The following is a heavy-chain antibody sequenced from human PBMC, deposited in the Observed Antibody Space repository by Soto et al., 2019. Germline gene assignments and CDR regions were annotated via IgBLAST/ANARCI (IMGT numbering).Heavy chain of an antibody. J-gene: IGHJ3*02. D-gene: IGHD3-10*01. CDR3: VRDRGYPDSFDI. V-gene: IGHV3-74*01. Sequence: GGSLSLSCAASGFTFSPYAMNWVRQAPGKGLEWVSHINSDGTTIVYADSVKGRFTISRDNAKNTLYLQMNSLRVEDTAVYFCVRDRGYPDSFDIWGPGTLVTVSS. CDR2: INSDGTTI. CDR1: GFTFSPYA.